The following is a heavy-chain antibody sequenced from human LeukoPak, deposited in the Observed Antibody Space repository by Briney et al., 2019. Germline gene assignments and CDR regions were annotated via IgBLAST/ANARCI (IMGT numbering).Heavy chain of an antibody. Sequence: GGSLRLSCAASGFSFTNHWMSWVRQAPGKGLEWVANVKEDGTTKQYVDSVKGRFTISRDNAKNSLYLQMDSLRAEDTAVYYCVSQEVVPHWGQGTLVSVSS. D-gene: IGHD2-15*01. J-gene: IGHJ4*02. CDR1: GFSFTNHW. CDR2: VKEDGTTK. CDR3: VSQEVVPH. V-gene: IGHV3-7*01.